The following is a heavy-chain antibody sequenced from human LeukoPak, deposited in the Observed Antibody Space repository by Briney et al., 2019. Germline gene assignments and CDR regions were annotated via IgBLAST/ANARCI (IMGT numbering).Heavy chain of an antibody. J-gene: IGHJ4*02. CDR1: GFTLSSYN. D-gene: IGHD4-17*01. V-gene: IGHV3-48*01. CDR2: ISSSSSTI. CDR3: ARENYADLFDY. Sequence: GGSLRLSCAASGFTLSSYNMNWVRQAPGKGLECIAYISSSSSTIYYADSVKGRFTISRDNAKNSVFLQMNSLRAEDTAVYYCARENYADLFDYWGQGTLVTVSS.